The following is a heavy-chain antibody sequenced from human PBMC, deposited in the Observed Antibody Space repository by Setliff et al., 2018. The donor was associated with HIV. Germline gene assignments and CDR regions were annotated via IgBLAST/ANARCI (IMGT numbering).Heavy chain of an antibody. J-gene: IGHJ4*02. CDR3: ARVHEAYCSGGSCYFFDY. CDR2: IYYRGST. CDR1: GGSISNYY. V-gene: IGHV4-59*08. D-gene: IGHD2-15*01. Sequence: SETLSLTCTVSGGSISNYYWTWIRQPPGKGLEWIGYIYYRGSTNYNPSLKSRVTISVGTSKNQFSLQLSSVTAADTAVYYCARVHEAYCSGGSCYFFDYWGQGTLVTVSS.